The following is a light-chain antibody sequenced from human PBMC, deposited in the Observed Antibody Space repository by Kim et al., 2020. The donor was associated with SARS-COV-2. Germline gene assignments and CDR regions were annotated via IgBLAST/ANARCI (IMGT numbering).Light chain of an antibody. V-gene: IGLV2-14*01. CDR1: SSDIGAYNF. CDR3: TSYSGSDTWV. Sequence: QSALTQPASVSGSPGQSITISCTGSSSDIGAYNFVSWFQQHPGKAPKLMIYDVTKWPSGISDRFSGSKSGNTASLTISELQAEDEAHYYCTSYSGSDTWVFGGGTKVTVL. J-gene: IGLJ3*02. CDR2: DVT.